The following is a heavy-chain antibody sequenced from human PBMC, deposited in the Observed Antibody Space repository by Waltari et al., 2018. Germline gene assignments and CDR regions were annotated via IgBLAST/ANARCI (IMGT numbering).Heavy chain of an antibody. CDR1: GLPFSTSG. CDR3: ARTLYKYCLSGDFDL. J-gene: IGHJ2*01. Sequence: QEQLVESGGGVVQPGKSLRLSCAASGLPFSTSGMTWVHQVPGKGLEWVAVISHDGNIRLYEDSVKGRFPVSRDNSKNRLYLQMSSLRPDDTAVYYCARTLYKYCLSGDFDLWGRGTLVTVSS. CDR2: ISHDGNIR. D-gene: IGHD2-15*01. V-gene: IGHV3-30*03.